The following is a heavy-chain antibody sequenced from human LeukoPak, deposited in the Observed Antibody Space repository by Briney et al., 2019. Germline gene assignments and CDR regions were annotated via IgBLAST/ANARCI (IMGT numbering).Heavy chain of an antibody. V-gene: IGHV4-59*01. D-gene: IGHD5-18*01. Sequence: SETLSLTCIVSGGSISSYYWSWIRQSPGKGLEWIGYIYFDGTTNYSPSLKRRVTISVDTSKNQFSLRLRSVTAADTAVYYCARERGDTAAPDAFDIWGQGTLVTVS. CDR1: GGSISSYY. CDR2: IYFDGTT. J-gene: IGHJ3*02. CDR3: ARERGDTAAPDAFDI.